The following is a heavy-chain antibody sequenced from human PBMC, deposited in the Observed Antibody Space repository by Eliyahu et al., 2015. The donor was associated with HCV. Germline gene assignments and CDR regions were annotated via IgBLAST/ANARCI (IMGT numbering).Heavy chain of an antibody. D-gene: IGHD3-10*01. CDR1: GGSISSYY. Sequence: QVQLQESGPGLVKPSETLSLTCTVSGGSISSYYWSWIRQPPGKGLEWIGYIYYSGSTNYNPSLKSRVTISVDTSKNQFSLKLSSVTAADTAVYYCARSLGYYYYGMDVWGQGTTVTVSS. CDR2: IYYSGST. V-gene: IGHV4-59*01. CDR3: ARSLGYYYYGMDV. J-gene: IGHJ6*02.